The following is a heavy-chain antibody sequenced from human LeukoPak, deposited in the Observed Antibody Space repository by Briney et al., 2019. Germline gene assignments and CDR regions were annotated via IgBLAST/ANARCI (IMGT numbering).Heavy chain of an antibody. J-gene: IGHJ4*02. D-gene: IGHD1-26*01. V-gene: IGHV3-30*18. CDR3: AEDFLPFSAYYFDY. Sequence: GGSLRLSCAASGFTFSSYGMHWVRQAPGKGLEWAAVISYDGSNKYYADSVKGRFTISRDNSKNTLYLQMNSLRAEDTAVYYCAEDFLPFSAYYFDYWGQGTLVTVSS. CDR2: ISYDGSNK. CDR1: GFTFSSYG.